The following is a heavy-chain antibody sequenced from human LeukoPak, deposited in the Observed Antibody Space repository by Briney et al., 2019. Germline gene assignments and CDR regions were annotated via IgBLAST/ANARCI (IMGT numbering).Heavy chain of an antibody. D-gene: IGHD4-11*01. CDR1: GFTVSSNY. V-gene: IGHV3-53*01. CDR3: ARDATRSGLDY. J-gene: IGHJ4*02. Sequence: GGSLRLSCAASGFTVSSNYMSWVRQAPGKGLEWVSVIYSGGSTYYADSVKGRFTISRDNSKNTLYLQMNSLRAEDTAVYYCARDATRSGLDYWGQGTLVTVSS. CDR2: IYSGGST.